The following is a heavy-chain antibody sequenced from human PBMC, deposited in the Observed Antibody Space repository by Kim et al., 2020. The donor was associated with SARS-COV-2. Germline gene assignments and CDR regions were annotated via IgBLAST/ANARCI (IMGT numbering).Heavy chain of an antibody. J-gene: IGHJ4*02. CDR2: IYSDGST. Sequence: GGSLRLSCAASGFTVNSNSMSWVCQAPGKGLEWVSVIYSDGSTNYADSVKGRFTISRDNSKNTLYLQMNSLRAEDTAVYYCTTPGWELLYWGQGTQVTVS. V-gene: IGHV3-53*01. CDR1: GFTVNSNS. D-gene: IGHD1-26*01. CDR3: TTPGWELLY.